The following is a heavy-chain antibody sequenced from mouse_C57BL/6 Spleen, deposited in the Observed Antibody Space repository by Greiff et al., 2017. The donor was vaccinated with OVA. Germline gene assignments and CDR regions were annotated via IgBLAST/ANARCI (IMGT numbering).Heavy chain of an antibody. CDR2: ISDGGSYT. D-gene: IGHD1-1*01. V-gene: IGHV5-4*01. J-gene: IGHJ2*01. Sequence: EVQLVESGGGLVKPGGSLKLSCAASGFTFSSYAMSWVRQTPEKRLEWVATISDGGSYTYYPDNVKGRFTISRDNAKNNLYLQMSHLKSEDTAMYYCARDATVVATPYYFDYWGQGTTLTVSS. CDR1: GFTFSSYA. CDR3: ARDATVVATPYYFDY.